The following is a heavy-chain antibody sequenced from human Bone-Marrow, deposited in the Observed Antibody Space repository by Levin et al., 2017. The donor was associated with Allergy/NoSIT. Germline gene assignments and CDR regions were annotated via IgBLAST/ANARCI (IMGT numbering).Heavy chain of an antibody. Sequence: PGGSLRLSCTVSGFMFGSYWMTWVRQAPGKGLEWVANIQQDGSAKYYVDSVKGRFTISRDNAQNSLYLHMNSVRAEDTAVYYCSSSWFQPYFQYWGQGTLVTVSS. D-gene: IGHD6-13*01. CDR1: GFMFGSYW. CDR3: SSSWFQPYFQY. J-gene: IGHJ1*01. V-gene: IGHV3-7*01. CDR2: IQQDGSAK.